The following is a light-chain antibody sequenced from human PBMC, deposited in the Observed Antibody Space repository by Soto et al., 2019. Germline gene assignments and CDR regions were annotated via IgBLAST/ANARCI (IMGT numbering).Light chain of an antibody. CDR3: QQYGSSPPVT. J-gene: IGKJ3*01. CDR2: GAS. Sequence: EIVLTQSPGTLSLSPGERATLSCRASQSVSSSYLAWYQQKPGQAPRLLIYGASSRATGIPDMFSGSGSGTDFTLTISRLEPKDLAVYYCQQYGSSPPVTFGPGTKVDIK. V-gene: IGKV3-20*01. CDR1: QSVSSSY.